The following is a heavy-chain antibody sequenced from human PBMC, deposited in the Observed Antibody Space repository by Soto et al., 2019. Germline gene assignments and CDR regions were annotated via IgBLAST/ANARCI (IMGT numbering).Heavy chain of an antibody. CDR3: VKGEYYYDSSGYYPFDY. Sequence: PGGSLRLSCAASGFTFDTYGMHWVRQAPGKGLEWVAVISYDGSNRYYADSVKGRFTISRDNSKNTQYLQMSSLRADDTAVYYCVKGEYYYDSSGYYPFDYWGQGTLVTVSS. CDR2: ISYDGSNR. V-gene: IGHV3-30*18. D-gene: IGHD3-22*01. J-gene: IGHJ4*02. CDR1: GFTFDTYG.